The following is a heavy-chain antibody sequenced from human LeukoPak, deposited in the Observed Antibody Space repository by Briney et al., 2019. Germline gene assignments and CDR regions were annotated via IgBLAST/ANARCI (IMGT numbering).Heavy chain of an antibody. J-gene: IGHJ5*02. CDR2: IHYSGST. Sequence: SETLSLTCTVSGGSISNYYWSWIRQPPGKGLEWIGYIHYSGSTSYNPSLKNRVTISVDTSKNQFSLKLSSVTAADTAVYYCARHLGLLRYFDWLSNWFDPWGQGTLVTVSS. D-gene: IGHD3-9*01. CDR1: GGSISNYY. V-gene: IGHV4-59*01. CDR3: ARHLGLLRYFDWLSNWFDP.